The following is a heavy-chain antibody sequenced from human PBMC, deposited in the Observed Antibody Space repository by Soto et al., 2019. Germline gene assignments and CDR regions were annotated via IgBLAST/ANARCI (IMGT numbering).Heavy chain of an antibody. CDR2: ISGSSSST. CDR1: GFTFNSYA. CDR3: AKGGPIAIFGVFIGRTPKHNWFDS. Sequence: PGGSLRLSCTASGFTFNSYAMAWIRQAPGQGLEWVSSISGSSSSTYYADSVTGRFTISRDNSENTLYLQMDDLRVEDTAIYYCAKGGPIAIFGVFIGRTPKHNWFDSWGQGALVTVSS. J-gene: IGHJ5*01. V-gene: IGHV3-23*01. D-gene: IGHD3-3*01.